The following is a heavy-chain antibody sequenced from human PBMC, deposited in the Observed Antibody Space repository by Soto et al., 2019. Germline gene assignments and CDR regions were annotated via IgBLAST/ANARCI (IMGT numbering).Heavy chain of an antibody. Sequence: EVQLLESGGGLVQPGGSLRLYCAASGFTFSSYAMSWVRQAPGKGLEWVSAISGSGGSTYYADSVKGRFTISRDNSKNTLYLQMNSLRAEDTVVYYCAKEVYYYGSGSYYEHYYYYMDVWGKGTTVTVSS. D-gene: IGHD3-10*01. CDR1: GFTFSSYA. J-gene: IGHJ6*03. CDR2: ISGSGGST. V-gene: IGHV3-23*01. CDR3: AKEVYYYGSGSYYEHYYYYMDV.